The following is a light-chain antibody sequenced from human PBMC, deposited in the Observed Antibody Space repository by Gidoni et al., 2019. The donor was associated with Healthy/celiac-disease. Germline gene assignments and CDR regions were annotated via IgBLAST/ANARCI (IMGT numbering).Light chain of an antibody. J-gene: IGKJ4*01. CDR2: LGS. CDR1: QCLLHSNGYNY. CDR3: MQAIQTPLT. V-gene: IGKV2-28*01. Sequence: DIVMTQSPLSLPVTPGDPASISCRSSQCLLHSNGYNYLDWYLQKPGQSPQLLIYLGSNRASGVPDRFSGSGSGTDFTLNISRVEAEDVGVYYCMQAIQTPLTFGGGTKVEIK.